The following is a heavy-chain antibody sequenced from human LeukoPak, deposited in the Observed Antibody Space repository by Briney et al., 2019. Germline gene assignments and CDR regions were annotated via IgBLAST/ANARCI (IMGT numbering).Heavy chain of an antibody. CDR1: RYSFSGYY. CDR2: INPVSGGT. CDR3: ARDAPTVTTFDY. V-gene: IGHV1-2*02. J-gene: IGHJ4*02. D-gene: IGHD4-17*01. Sequence: SVKVSCKASRYSFSGYYIHWVRQAPGQGLEWMGWINPVSGGTNCAQKFQGRVTMTRDTSISTSYMELSNLRSDDTAVYYCARDAPTVTTFDYWGQGTLVTVSS.